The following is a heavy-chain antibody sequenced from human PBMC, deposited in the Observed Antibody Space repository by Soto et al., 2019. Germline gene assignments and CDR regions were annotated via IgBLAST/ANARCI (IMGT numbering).Heavy chain of an antibody. D-gene: IGHD3-22*01. CDR2: INSDGSST. Sequence: DVQLVESGGGLVQPGGSLRLSCAASGFTFSNFWMHWVRQAPGKGLVWVSRINSDGSSTTYADSVKGRFTISRDNAKNTLYLQMNSLRAEDTAMYYCASDPNDSSGYYPTYFDSWGQGTLVTVSS. V-gene: IGHV3-74*03. CDR3: ASDPNDSSGYYPTYFDS. J-gene: IGHJ4*02. CDR1: GFTFSNFW.